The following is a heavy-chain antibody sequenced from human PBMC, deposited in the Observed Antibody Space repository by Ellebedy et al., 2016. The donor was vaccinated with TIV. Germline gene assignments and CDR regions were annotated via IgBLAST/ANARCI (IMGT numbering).Heavy chain of an antibody. CDR3: ARGRSGTYIHHAFDF. J-gene: IGHJ4*02. D-gene: IGHD3-16*01. CDR2: FGLSGDTT. CDR1: RFTFSSYA. Sequence: PGGSLRLSCAASRFTFSSYAMSWVRQAPGKGLEWVSGFGLSGDTTYYADSVKGRFTISRDNSKNTLYLQMNSLRAEDTAIYFCARGRSGTYIHHAFDFWGQGILVTVSS. V-gene: IGHV3-23*01.